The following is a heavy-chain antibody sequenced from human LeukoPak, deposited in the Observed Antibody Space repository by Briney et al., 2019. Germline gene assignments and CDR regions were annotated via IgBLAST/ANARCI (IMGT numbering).Heavy chain of an antibody. CDR2: INHSGST. J-gene: IGHJ4*02. CDR1: GGSFSGYY. D-gene: IGHD6-13*01. CDR3: ARASGAAVTFDY. V-gene: IGHV4-34*01. Sequence: SETLSLTCAVYGGSFSGYYWSWIRQPPGKGLEWIGEINHSGSTNYNPSVKSRVTISVDTSKNQFSLKLSSVTAADTAVYYCARASGAAVTFDYWGQGTLVTVSS.